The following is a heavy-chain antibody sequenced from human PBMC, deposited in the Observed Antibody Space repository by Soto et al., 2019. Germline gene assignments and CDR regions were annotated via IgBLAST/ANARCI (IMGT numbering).Heavy chain of an antibody. CDR3: ARVHDSSGYSDYYYYGMDV. CDR1: GGSISSGGYY. Sequence: QVQLQESGPGLVKPSQTLSLTCTVSGGSISSGGYYWSWIRQHPGKGLEWIGYIYYSGSTYYNPSLQCRVTISVDTSKNQFSLKLSSVTAADTAVYYCARVHDSSGYSDYYYYGMDVWGKGTTVTVSS. J-gene: IGHJ6*04. V-gene: IGHV4-31*03. D-gene: IGHD3-22*01. CDR2: IYYSGST.